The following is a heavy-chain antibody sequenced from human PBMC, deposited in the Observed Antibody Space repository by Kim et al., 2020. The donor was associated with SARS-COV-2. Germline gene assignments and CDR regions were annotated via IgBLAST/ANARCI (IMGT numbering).Heavy chain of an antibody. CDR3: AKGHYTYSH. CDR1: GFTFSSFG. CDR2: VSNTGDGT. Sequence: GGSLRLSCAASGFTFSSFGMTWVRQAPGKGLEWVSVVSNTGDGTYYADFVKGRFSISRDNSKNTLYLQMNSLRADDTAIYYCAKGHYTYSHWGQGTLVTVSS. D-gene: IGHD3-3*01. J-gene: IGHJ4*02. V-gene: IGHV3-23*01.